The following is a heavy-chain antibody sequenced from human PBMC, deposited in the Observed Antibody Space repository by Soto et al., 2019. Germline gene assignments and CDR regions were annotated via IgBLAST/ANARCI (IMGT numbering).Heavy chain of an antibody. CDR2: INPNSGGT. CDR1: GYTFTGYY. Sequence: QVQLVQSGAEVKKPGASVKVSCKASGYTFTGYYMHWVRQAPGQGLEWMGWINPNSGGTNYAQKFQGRVTMTRDTSLSTAYMELSRLRSDDTAVYYCARGAAAGYYYYGMDVWGQGTTVTVSS. D-gene: IGHD6-13*01. V-gene: IGHV1-2*02. J-gene: IGHJ6*02. CDR3: ARGAAAGYYYYGMDV.